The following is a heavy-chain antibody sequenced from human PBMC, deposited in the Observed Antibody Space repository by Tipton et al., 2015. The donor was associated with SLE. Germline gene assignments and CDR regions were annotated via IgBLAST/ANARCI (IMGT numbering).Heavy chain of an antibody. CDR1: GYSISSGYY. CDR3: ARDKTSNYYDSSGSLDY. CDR2: IYYSGST. D-gene: IGHD3-22*01. Sequence: TLSLTCAVSGYSISSGYYWGWIRQSPGKGLEWIGYIYYSGSTNYNPSLKSRVTISVDTSKNQFSLKLSSVTAADTAVYYCARDKTSNYYDSSGSLDYWGQGTLVTVSS. V-gene: IGHV4-61*01. J-gene: IGHJ4*02.